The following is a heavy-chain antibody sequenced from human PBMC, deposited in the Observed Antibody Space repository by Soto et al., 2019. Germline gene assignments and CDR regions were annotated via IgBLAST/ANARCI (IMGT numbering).Heavy chain of an antibody. CDR2: IYYSGST. Sequence: SETLSLTCTFSGGSISSYYWSWIRQPPGKGLEWIGYIYYSGSTNYNPSLKSRVTISVDTSKNQFSLKLSSVTAADTAVYYCARDRRVALDYWGQGTLVTVSS. CDR3: ARDRRVALDY. D-gene: IGHD5-12*01. J-gene: IGHJ4*02. V-gene: IGHV4-59*01. CDR1: GGSISSYY.